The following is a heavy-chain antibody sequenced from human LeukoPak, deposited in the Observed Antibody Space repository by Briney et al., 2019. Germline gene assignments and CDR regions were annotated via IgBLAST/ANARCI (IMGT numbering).Heavy chain of an antibody. Sequence: GGSLRLSCAASGFTFSSYAMHWVRQAPGKGLEWVAVISYDGSNKYYADSVKGRFTISRDNSKNTLYLQMNSLRAEDTAVYYCTRDNPFGGYWGQGTLVTVSS. J-gene: IGHJ4*02. V-gene: IGHV3-30*04. CDR3: TRDNPFGGY. CDR1: GFTFSSYA. D-gene: IGHD2-15*01. CDR2: ISYDGSNK.